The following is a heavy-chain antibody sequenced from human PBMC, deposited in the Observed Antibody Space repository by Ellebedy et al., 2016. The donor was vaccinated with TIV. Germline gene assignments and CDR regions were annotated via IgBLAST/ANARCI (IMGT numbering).Heavy chain of an antibody. CDR2: INSDGSTS. CDR1: GFTFSSNW. Sequence: GGSLRLSXVASGFTFSSNWMHWVRQAPGKGLVWVSRINSDGSTSSYADSVKGRFTISRDNAKNTLFLVMNSLRVEDTAVYYCASAPEYDFWSGYFYHFDYWGQGSLVTVSS. CDR3: ASAPEYDFWSGYFYHFDY. V-gene: IGHV3-74*01. D-gene: IGHD3-3*01. J-gene: IGHJ4*02.